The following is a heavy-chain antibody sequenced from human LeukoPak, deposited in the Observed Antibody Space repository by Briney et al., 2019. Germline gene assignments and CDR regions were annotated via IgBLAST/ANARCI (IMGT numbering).Heavy chain of an antibody. V-gene: IGHV4-39*01. CDR1: GDSFTSVTDY. J-gene: IGHJ4*02. D-gene: IGHD2-2*01. CDR3: ARVVPASYFDY. CDR2: GDYSGGT. Sequence: PSETLSLTCTVSGDSFTSVTDYWAWIRQPPGKGLEWIASGDYSGGTYYNPSLESRVAISADMSKNQFSLKLSSVTAADTAVYYCARVVPASYFDYWGQGTLVTVSS.